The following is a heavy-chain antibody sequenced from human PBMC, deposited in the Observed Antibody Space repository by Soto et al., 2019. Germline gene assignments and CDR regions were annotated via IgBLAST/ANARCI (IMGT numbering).Heavy chain of an antibody. CDR3: ARGGLTRYGSGSYHYHDN. D-gene: IGHD3-10*01. V-gene: IGHV1-69*13. CDR2: IIPIFGTA. Sequence: SVKVSCKASGGTFSSYAISWVRQAPGQGLEWMGGIIPIFGTANYAQKFQGRVTITADESTSTAYMELSSLRSEDTAVYYCARGGLTRYGSGSYHYHDNWGQGTLVTVS. CDR1: GGTFSSYA. J-gene: IGHJ4*02.